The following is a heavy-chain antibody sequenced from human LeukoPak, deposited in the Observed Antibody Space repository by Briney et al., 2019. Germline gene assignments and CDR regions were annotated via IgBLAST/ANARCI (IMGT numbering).Heavy chain of an antibody. D-gene: IGHD2-2*01. Sequence: PGGSLRLSCAASGFTFSSYAMSWVRQAPGKGLEWVSAISGSGGSTYYADSVKGRFTISRDNSKNTLYLQMNSPRAEDTAVYYCAKDSTVVVPAARAVVDAFDIWGQGTMVTVSS. V-gene: IGHV3-23*01. CDR2: ISGSGGST. CDR3: AKDSTVVVPAARAVVDAFDI. J-gene: IGHJ3*02. CDR1: GFTFSSYA.